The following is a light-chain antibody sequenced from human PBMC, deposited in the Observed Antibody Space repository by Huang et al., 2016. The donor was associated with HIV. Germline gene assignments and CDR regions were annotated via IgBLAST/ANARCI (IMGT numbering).Light chain of an antibody. J-gene: IGKJ2*01. CDR3: QQLHNSPYT. CDR1: QSLSGW. Sequence: DIQMTQSPSTLSASIGDRVTITCRASQSLSGWLAWDQQRPGNAPNRLISKASSLQSGVPPRFSGSGSGTDFILTISSLQPDDFATYYCQQLHNSPYTFGQGTKLEIK. V-gene: IGKV1-5*03. CDR2: KAS.